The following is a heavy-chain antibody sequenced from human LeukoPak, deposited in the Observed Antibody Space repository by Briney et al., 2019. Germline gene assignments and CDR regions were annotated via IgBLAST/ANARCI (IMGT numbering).Heavy chain of an antibody. CDR2: INPNSGGT. V-gene: IGHV1-2*02. CDR1: GYTFTGYY. J-gene: IGHJ6*03. Sequence: ASVKVSCKASGYTFTGYYLHWVRQAPGQGLELVGWINPNSGGTNYAQKFQGRVTMTRDTSISTAYMELSRLRSDDTAVYYCALLGERSASNNYYYYYMDVWGKGTTVTVSS. D-gene: IGHD1-1*01. CDR3: ALLGERSASNNYYYYYMDV.